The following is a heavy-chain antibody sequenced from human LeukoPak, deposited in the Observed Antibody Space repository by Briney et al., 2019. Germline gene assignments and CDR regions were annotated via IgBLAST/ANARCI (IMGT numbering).Heavy chain of an antibody. Sequence: GGSLRLSCAASGFSLRTYWMRGVRQARGKGVEGVANIKQDGSENYYVDSVKGRFTLSRDNAKNSLYLQMNSLGAEDTAVYYCARDGLSAAIDYWGQGTLVTVSS. CDR3: ARDGLSAAIDY. D-gene: IGHD2-2*01. CDR2: IKQDGSEN. CDR1: GFSLRTYW. V-gene: IGHV3-7*01. J-gene: IGHJ4*02.